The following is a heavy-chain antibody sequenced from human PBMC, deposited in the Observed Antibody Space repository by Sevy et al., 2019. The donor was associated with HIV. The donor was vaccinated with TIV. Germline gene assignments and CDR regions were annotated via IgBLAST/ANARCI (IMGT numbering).Heavy chain of an antibody. CDR1: GFTFSSYS. D-gene: IGHD3-10*01. J-gene: IGHJ4*02. CDR2: ISSSSSYI. CDR3: ARGRLPSMVRGRGDFDY. Sequence: GGSLRLSCAASGFTFSSYSMNWVRQAPGKGLEWVSFISSSSSYIYYADSVKGRLTISRDNAKNSLYLQMNSLRAEDTAVYYCARGRLPSMVRGRGDFDYWGQGTLVTVSS. V-gene: IGHV3-21*01.